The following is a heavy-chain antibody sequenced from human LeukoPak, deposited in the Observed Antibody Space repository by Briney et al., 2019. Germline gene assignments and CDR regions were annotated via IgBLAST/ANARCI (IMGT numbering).Heavy chain of an antibody. V-gene: IGHV4-59*01. CDR2: IYYSGST. CDR3: ARASLSSGWYY. J-gene: IGHJ4*02. Sequence: PSETLSLTCTVSGGSISSYYWSWIRQPPGKGLERIGYIYYSGSTNYNPSLKSRVTISVDTSKNQFSLKLSSVTAADTAVYYCARASLSSGWYYWGQGTLVTVSS. CDR1: GGSISSYY. D-gene: IGHD6-19*01.